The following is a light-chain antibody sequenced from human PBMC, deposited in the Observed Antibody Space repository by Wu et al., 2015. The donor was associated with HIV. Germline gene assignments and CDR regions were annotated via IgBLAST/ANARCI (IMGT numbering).Light chain of an antibody. V-gene: IGKV3-15*01. CDR1: ESVSSN. Sequence: EIVMTQSPATLSVSPGQRVTLSCRASESVSSNLAWYQQKPGQAPRLLIYGASTRATGIPAGFSGSGSGTDFTLTISRLEPEDFAVYFCHQYGSLFGGGTKVEIK. J-gene: IGKJ4*02. CDR3: HQYGSL. CDR2: GAS.